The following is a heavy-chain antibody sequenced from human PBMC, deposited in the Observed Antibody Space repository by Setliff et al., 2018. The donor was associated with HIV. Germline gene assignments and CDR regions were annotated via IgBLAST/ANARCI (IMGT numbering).Heavy chain of an antibody. J-gene: IGHJ6*04. D-gene: IGHD3-10*01. CDR1: GFTFSSYE. V-gene: IGHV3-48*03. CDR3: VRTGLGLREVLSPGV. Sequence: LRLSCAASGFTFSSYEMNWVRQAPGRGLEWISYYVESVKGRFTISRDNAKNSLYLQMNSLRVEDTAVYYCVRTGLGLREVLSPGVWGTGTTVTVSS.